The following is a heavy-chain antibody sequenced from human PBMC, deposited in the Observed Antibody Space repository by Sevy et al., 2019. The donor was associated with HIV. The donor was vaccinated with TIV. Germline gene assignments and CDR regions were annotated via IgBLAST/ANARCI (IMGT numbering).Heavy chain of an antibody. CDR3: ARADLDSTTFFYYYGLDV. Sequence: ASVKVSCKASGYSLNSYDINWVRQATGQGLEWMGWMNPDSGRRGYAPKFQGRITMTTDTSKGTAYMELRGRRSDDSAVYYCARADLDSTTFFYYYGLDVWGQGTTVTVSS. V-gene: IGHV1-8*01. CDR2: MNPDSGRR. CDR1: GYSLNSYD. D-gene: IGHD2-2*01. J-gene: IGHJ6*02.